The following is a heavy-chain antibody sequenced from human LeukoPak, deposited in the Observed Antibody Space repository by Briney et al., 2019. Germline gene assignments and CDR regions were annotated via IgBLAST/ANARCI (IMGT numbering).Heavy chain of an antibody. D-gene: IGHD3-10*01. V-gene: IGHV4-39*01. CDR2: IYYTGST. CDR1: GGSISSSSYY. CDR3: MVVPEGNDFYMDV. J-gene: IGHJ6*03. Sequence: PSETLSLTWTVSGGSISSSSYYWGWIRQPPGNGLEWIGTIYYTGSTYYNPSLKSRVTISADTSRNQFSLKLSSVTAADTAVYYCMVVPEGNDFYMDVWGKGTTVTVSS.